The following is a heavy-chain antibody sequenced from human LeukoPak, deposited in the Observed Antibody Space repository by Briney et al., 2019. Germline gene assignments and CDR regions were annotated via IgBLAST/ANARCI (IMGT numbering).Heavy chain of an antibody. CDR3: ARGSSSWYGYFDN. CDR2: ISGNGGST. CDR1: GFTFSSSA. J-gene: IGHJ4*02. Sequence: GGSLRLSCAAPGFTFSSSAMHWVRQAPGKGLEFVSGISGNGGSTDYGNSVKGRFTISRDSSKKTLFLQMGSLRTEDMAVYYCARGSSSWYGYFDNWGQGTLVTVSS. D-gene: IGHD6-13*01. V-gene: IGHV3-64*01.